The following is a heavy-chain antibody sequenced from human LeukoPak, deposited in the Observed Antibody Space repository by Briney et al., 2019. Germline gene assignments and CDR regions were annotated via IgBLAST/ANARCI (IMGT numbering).Heavy chain of an antibody. CDR2: ISAYNGNT. Sequence: ASLKLSCTASGYTFTSYGISWVRQAPAQGLEWMGWISAYNGNTNYAQKLKGRVTMTTNTSTSTAYMELRSLRSDDTAVYYCARVNLDTAMSWFDPWGQGTLVTVSS. CDR3: ARVNLDTAMSWFDP. D-gene: IGHD5-18*01. CDR1: GYTFTSYG. V-gene: IGHV1-18*01. J-gene: IGHJ5*02.